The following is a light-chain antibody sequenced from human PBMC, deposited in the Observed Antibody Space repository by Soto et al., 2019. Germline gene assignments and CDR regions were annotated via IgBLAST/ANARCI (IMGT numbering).Light chain of an antibody. CDR1: TGAVTSGHY. J-gene: IGLJ2*01. V-gene: IGLV7-46*01. Sequence: QAVVTQEPSLTVSPGGTVTLTCGSSTGAVTSGHYPYWFQQKPGQAPRTVIFDISNKHSWTPARFSGSLLGGKAALTLSGAQPEDEAEYYCLLSYSGARVFGGGPKLTVL. CDR2: DIS. CDR3: LLSYSGARV.